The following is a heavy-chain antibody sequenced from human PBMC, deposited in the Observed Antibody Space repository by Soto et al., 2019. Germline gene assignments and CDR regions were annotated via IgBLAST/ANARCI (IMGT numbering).Heavy chain of an antibody. V-gene: IGHV1-3*01. D-gene: IGHD3-10*01. CDR1: GYTFTSYT. Sequence: QVQLVQSGAEVKKPGASVKDSCKASGYTFTSYTMHWVRQAPGQRLEWVGWINAGNGNTKYSQKFQSRVTITRDTPAGTAYLALSSLRSEDTAVYYCAGGASMVRGVILDAFAIWGQGTMVTVSS. CDR2: INAGNGNT. CDR3: AGGASMVRGVILDAFAI. J-gene: IGHJ3*02.